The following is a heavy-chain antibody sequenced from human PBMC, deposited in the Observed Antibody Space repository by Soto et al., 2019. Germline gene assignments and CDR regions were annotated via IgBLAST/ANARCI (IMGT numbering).Heavy chain of an antibody. CDR3: ARLGNVDTAMVDGMDV. J-gene: IGHJ6*02. D-gene: IGHD5-18*01. CDR2: IIPIFGTA. V-gene: IGHV1-69*06. CDR1: GGTFSSYA. Sequence: QVQLVQSGAEVKKPGSSVKVSCKASGGTFSSYAISWVRQAPGQGLEWMGGIIPIFGTANYAQKFQGRVTITADKSTSTAYMELSSLRSEDTAVFYCARLGNVDTAMVDGMDVWGQGTTVTVSS.